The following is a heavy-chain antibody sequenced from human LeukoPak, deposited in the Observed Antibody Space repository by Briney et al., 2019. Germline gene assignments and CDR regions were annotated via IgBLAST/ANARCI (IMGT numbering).Heavy chain of an antibody. CDR3: ARDILTGYSNWFDP. D-gene: IGHD3-9*01. CDR2: IYYSGST. CDR1: GGSISSYY. J-gene: IGHJ5*02. Sequence: SETLFLTCTVPGGSISSYYWSWIRQPPGKGLEWIGYIYYSGSTNYNPSLKSRVTISVDTSKNQFSLKLSSVTAADTAVYYCARDILTGYSNWFDPWGQGTLVTVSS. V-gene: IGHV4-59*01.